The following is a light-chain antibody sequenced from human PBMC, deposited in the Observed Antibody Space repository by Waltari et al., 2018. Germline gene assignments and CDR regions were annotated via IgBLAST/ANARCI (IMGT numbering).Light chain of an antibody. J-gene: IGKJ5*01. CDR3: HQRSNWPIT. CDR1: QIVDNY. CDR2: HAS. Sequence: EIVFTQSPATLSLSPGESATLSCRASQIVDNYLPWYQQKPGQTPRLVMYHASNRATGIPTRFNGSGSGTVFTLTISSLEPEDFAVYYCHQRSNWPITFGQGTRLEIK. V-gene: IGKV3-11*01.